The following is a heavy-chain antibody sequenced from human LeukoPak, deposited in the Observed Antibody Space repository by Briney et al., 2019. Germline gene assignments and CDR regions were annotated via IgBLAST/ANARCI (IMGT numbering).Heavy chain of an antibody. D-gene: IGHD3-22*01. Sequence: GGSLRLSCAASGFTFSSYGMHWVRQAPGKGLEWVAFIRYDGSNKYYADSVKGRFTISRDNSKNTLYLQMNSLRAEDTAVYYCAKSYYDSSGYYFGPFDYWGQGTLVTVSS. J-gene: IGHJ4*02. CDR2: IRYDGSNK. CDR3: AKSYYDSSGYYFGPFDY. V-gene: IGHV3-30*02. CDR1: GFTFSSYG.